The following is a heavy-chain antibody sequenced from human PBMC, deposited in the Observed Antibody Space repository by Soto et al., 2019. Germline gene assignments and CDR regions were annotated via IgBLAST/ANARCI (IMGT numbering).Heavy chain of an antibody. D-gene: IGHD3-3*01. CDR1: GFTFSNAW. Sequence: GGSLRLSCAASGFTFSNAWMNWVRQAPGKGLEWVGRIKSKTDGGTTDYAAPVKGRFTISRDDSKNTLYLQMNSLKTEDTAVYYCTTWSGYSYHSPDDYNGMDVWGQGTTVTVSS. J-gene: IGHJ6*02. CDR2: IKSKTDGGTT. V-gene: IGHV3-15*07. CDR3: TTWSGYSYHSPDDYNGMDV.